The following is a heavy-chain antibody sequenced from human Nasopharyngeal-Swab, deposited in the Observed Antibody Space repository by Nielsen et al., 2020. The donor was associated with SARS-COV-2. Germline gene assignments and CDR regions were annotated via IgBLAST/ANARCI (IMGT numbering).Heavy chain of an antibody. CDR2: IYYSGST. D-gene: IGHD3-10*01. J-gene: IGHJ4*02. V-gene: IGHV4-31*03. CDR1: GGSISSGGYY. CDR3: ARRYPMVRGVLDDY. Sequence: SETLSLTCTVSGGSISSGGYYWSWIRQHPGKGLEWIGYIYYSGSTYYNPSLKSRVTVSVDTSKNQFSLNLSSVTAADTAVYYCARRYPMVRGVLDDYWGQGILVTVSS.